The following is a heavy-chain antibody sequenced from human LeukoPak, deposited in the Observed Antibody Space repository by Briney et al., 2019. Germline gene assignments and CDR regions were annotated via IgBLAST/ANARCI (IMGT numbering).Heavy chain of an antibody. V-gene: IGHV4-59*12. CDR3: ARDDSSGYYGYYYMDV. CDR1: GGSISSYY. Sequence: SETLSLTCTVSGGSISSYYWSWIRQPPGKGLEWIGYIYYSGSTNYNPSLKSRVTISVDTSKNQFSLKLSSVTAADTAVYYCARDDSSGYYGYYYMDVWGKGTTVTVSS. D-gene: IGHD3-22*01. J-gene: IGHJ6*03. CDR2: IYYSGST.